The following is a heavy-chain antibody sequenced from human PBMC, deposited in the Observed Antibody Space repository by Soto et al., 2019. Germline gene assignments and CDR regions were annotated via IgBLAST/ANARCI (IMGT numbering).Heavy chain of an antibody. CDR1: GGTISSYC. Sequence: SETLSLTCTVSGGTISSYCWRWIRQPPGKGLEWIGYIYYSGSTNYNPSLKSRVTISVDTSKNQFSLKLSSVTAADTAVYYCARRYGKNAFDIWGQGTMVTVSS. CDR3: ARRYGKNAFDI. CDR2: IYYSGST. V-gene: IGHV4-59*01. J-gene: IGHJ3*02. D-gene: IGHD5-18*01.